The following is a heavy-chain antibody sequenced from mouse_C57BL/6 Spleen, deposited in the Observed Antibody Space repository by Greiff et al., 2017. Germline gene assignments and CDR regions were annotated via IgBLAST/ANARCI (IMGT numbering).Heavy chain of an antibody. CDR2: ILPGSGST. Sequence: QVQLKESGAELMKPGASVKLSCKATGYTFTGYWIEWVKQRPGHGLEWIGEILPGSGSTNYNEKFKGKATFTADTSSNTAYMQLSSLTTKDSAIYYCARYPTMDGNCPSYAMDYWGQGTSVTVSS. J-gene: IGHJ4*01. CDR1: GYTFTGYW. CDR3: ARYPTMDGNCPSYAMDY. V-gene: IGHV1-9*01. D-gene: IGHD2-10*01.